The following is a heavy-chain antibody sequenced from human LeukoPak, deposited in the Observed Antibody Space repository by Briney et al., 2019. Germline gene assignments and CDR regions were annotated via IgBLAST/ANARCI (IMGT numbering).Heavy chain of an antibody. V-gene: IGHV5-51*01. CDR2: IYPGDSDT. Sequence: GESLKISCKGSGYSFTSYWIGWVRQMPGKGLEWMGIIYPGDSDTRYSPSFQGQVTISADKSISTAYLQWSSLQASDTAMYYCARHIVVVTAIGAFDIWGQGTMVTVSS. D-gene: IGHD2-21*02. J-gene: IGHJ3*02. CDR1: GYSFTSYW. CDR3: ARHIVVVTAIGAFDI.